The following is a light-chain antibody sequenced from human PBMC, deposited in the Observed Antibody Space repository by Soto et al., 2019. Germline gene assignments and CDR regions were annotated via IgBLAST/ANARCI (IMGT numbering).Light chain of an antibody. CDR3: PQYGSSPRT. CDR1: QSFSSNY. CDR2: GAS. V-gene: IGKV3-20*01. Sequence: EIVLTQSPGTLSLSPGERATLTCRASQSFSSNYLAWYQQRPGQAPRLLIYGASSRATGIPDRFSGSGSGTDFTLTINRLEPEDFAVYYCPQYGSSPRTFGQGTKVEIK. J-gene: IGKJ1*01.